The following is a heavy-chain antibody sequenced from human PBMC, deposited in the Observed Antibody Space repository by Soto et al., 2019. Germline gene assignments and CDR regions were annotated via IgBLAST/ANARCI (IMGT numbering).Heavy chain of an antibody. CDR3: ARVRRSGWYLDY. J-gene: IGHJ4*02. Sequence: PSVTMSLTCTVDGGNFIGYCLSWIRQPPGTGLEWIGEINHSGSTYYNPSLKSRVTISVDRSKNQFSLKLSSVTAADTAVYYCARVRRSGWYLDYWGQGTLVTVSS. CDR1: GGNFIGYC. CDR2: INHSGST. V-gene: IGHV4-34*01. D-gene: IGHD6-19*01.